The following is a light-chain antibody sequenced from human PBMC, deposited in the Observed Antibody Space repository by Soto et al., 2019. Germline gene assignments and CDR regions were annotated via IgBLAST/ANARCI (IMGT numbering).Light chain of an antibody. J-gene: IGKJ4*01. V-gene: IGKV1-5*01. CDR2: DAS. CDR1: QTISSW. CDR3: QQLNSYPLT. Sequence: EIKMTQSPFTLSASVGDRVTITCRASQTISSWLAWYQQIPGKAPKLLIYDASNLESGVPSRFSGSGSGTDFTLTISSLQPEDFATYYCQQLNSYPLTFGGGTKVDIK.